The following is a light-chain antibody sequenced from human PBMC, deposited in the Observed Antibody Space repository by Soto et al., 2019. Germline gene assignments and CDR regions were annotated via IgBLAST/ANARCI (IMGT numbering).Light chain of an antibody. Sequence: QSVLTQPVSVSGSPGQSITISCTGTSSDVGGHNYVSWYQQHPGKAPKNMIYEVNNGPSGVSDRFSGSKSGNTASLTISGLQAEDEAYYYCSSFTNSGTVVFGGGTKLTVL. J-gene: IGLJ2*01. CDR1: SSDVGGHNY. V-gene: IGLV2-14*01. CDR2: EVN. CDR3: SSFTNSGTVV.